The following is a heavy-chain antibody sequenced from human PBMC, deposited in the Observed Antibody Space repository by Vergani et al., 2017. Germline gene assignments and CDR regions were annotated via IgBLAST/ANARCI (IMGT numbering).Heavy chain of an antibody. CDR3: ASGPVGATTYYYYGMDV. CDR2: ISFDGNQR. V-gene: IGHV3-30*03. D-gene: IGHD1-26*01. CDR1: GFTHSPFG. Sequence: QVQLVESGGGVVQPGGSLRLSCVASGFTHSPFGAFGMHWVRQAPGKGLVWVAVISFDGNQRYYSDSVKGRFTISRDNSKNTLYLQMSSLRAEDTAVYYCASGPVGATTYYYYGMDVWGQGTTVTVSS. J-gene: IGHJ6*02.